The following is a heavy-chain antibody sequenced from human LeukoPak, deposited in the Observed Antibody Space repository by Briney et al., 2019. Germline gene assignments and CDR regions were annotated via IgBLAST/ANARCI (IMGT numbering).Heavy chain of an antibody. CDR3: ARIVRRDGYNLDY. J-gene: IGHJ4*02. V-gene: IGHV4-59*08. CDR2: IYYSGST. D-gene: IGHD5-24*01. Sequence: SETLSLTCTVSGGSISSYYWSWIRQPPGKGLEWIGYIYYSGSTHYNPSLKSRVAISVDTSKNQFSLKLNSVTAADTAVYYCARIVRRDGYNLDYWGQGALVTVSS. CDR1: GGSISSYY.